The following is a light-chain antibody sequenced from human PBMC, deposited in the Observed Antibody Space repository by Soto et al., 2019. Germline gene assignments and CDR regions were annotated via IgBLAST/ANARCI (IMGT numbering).Light chain of an antibody. CDR3: QQYGSSPIT. J-gene: IGKJ5*01. V-gene: IGKV3-15*01. CDR1: QNILSN. Sequence: EIVMTQSPVTLSVSPGERATLSCRASQNILSNLAWYQQKPGQAPRLLIYGASTRATGLPARFSGSGSGTQFTLTISSLESEDFAVYYCQQYGSSPITFGQGTRLEIK. CDR2: GAS.